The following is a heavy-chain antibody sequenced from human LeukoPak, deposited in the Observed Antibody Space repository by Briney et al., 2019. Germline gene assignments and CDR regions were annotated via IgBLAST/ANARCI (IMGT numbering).Heavy chain of an antibody. Sequence: ASVKVSCKASGYTFTSYAMNWVRQAPGQGLEWMGWINTNTGNPTYAQGFTGRFVFSLDTSVSTAYLQISSLKAEDTAVYYCARDLEVTPGVAVATLDYWGQGTLVTVSS. D-gene: IGHD6-19*01. CDR1: GYTFTSYA. V-gene: IGHV7-4-1*02. CDR3: ARDLEVTPGVAVATLDY. J-gene: IGHJ4*02. CDR2: INTNTGNP.